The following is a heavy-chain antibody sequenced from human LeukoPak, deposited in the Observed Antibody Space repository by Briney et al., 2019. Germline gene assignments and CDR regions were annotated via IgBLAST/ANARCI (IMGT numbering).Heavy chain of an antibody. CDR2: MNPNSGNT. V-gene: IGHV1-8*01. D-gene: IGHD3-3*01. CDR1: GYTFTSYN. J-gene: IGHJ4*02. CDR3: ARGRRITIFGVVQNRYFDY. Sequence: ASVKVSCKASGYTFTSYNINWVRQATGQGLEWMGWMNPNSGNTGYAYKFHVRVTITMNTYISTTYMELSRLRSEDTAVYYCARGRRITIFGVVQNRYFDYWGQGTLVTVSS.